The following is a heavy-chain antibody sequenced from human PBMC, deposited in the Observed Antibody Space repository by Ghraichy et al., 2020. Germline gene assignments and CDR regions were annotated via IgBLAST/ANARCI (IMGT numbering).Heavy chain of an antibody. Sequence: GGSLRLSCAASGFTFSSYAMSWVRQAPGKGLEWVSAISGSGGSTYYADSVKGRFTISRDNSKNTLYLQMNSLRAEDTAVYYCAKFMVPAAIPYYGMDVWGQGTTVTVSS. CDR1: GFTFSSYA. V-gene: IGHV3-23*01. D-gene: IGHD2-2*02. CDR3: AKFMVPAAIPYYGMDV. CDR2: ISGSGGST. J-gene: IGHJ6*02.